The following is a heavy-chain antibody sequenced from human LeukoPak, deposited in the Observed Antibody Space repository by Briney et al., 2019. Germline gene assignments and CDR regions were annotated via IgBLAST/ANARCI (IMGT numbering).Heavy chain of an antibody. D-gene: IGHD2-15*01. CDR2: IYTGGST. CDR1: GFTVSSNY. Sequence: GGSLRLSCAASGFTVSSNYMSWVRQAPGKGLEWVSVIYTGGSTYYADSVKGRFTISRDNSKNTLYLQMNSLRAGDTAVYYCARDNGHHYGMDVWGKGTTVTVSS. CDR3: ARDNGHHYGMDV. V-gene: IGHV3-53*01. J-gene: IGHJ6*04.